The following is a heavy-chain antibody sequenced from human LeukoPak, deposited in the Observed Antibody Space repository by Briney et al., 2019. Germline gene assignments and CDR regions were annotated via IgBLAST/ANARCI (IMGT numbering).Heavy chain of an antibody. CDR2: INHSGST. D-gene: IGHD1-7*01. V-gene: IGHV4-34*01. J-gene: IGHJ6*02. Sequence: SETLSLTCAVYGGSFSGYYWSWIRQPPGKGLEWIGEINHSGSTNYNPSLKSRVTISVDTSKNQFSLKLSSVTAADTAVYYCARGLGYGTAYYYGMDVWGQGTTVTVSS. CDR1: GGSFSGYY. CDR3: ARGLGYGTAYYYGMDV.